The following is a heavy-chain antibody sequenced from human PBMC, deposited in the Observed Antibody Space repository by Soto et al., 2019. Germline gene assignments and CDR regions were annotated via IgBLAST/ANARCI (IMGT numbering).Heavy chain of an antibody. CDR2: IYYSGST. Sequence: XGTLGLTVTVSGGSIKNYYGSWIRQSPGKGLEWIGHIYYSGSTNYNPSLKSRLTISVDTSKNQFSLRLSSVTAADTAIYYCARVGVTGWYYFDYWGHGTLVTVSS. J-gene: IGHJ4*01. V-gene: IGHV4-59*01. CDR3: ARVGVTGWYYFDY. D-gene: IGHD3-9*01. CDR1: GGSIKNYY.